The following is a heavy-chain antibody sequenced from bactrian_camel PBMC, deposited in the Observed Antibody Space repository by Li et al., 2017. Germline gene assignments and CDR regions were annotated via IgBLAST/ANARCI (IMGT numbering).Heavy chain of an antibody. CDR3: AARSVGWCPLFEHWLGKRAYTPGRYFAN. CDR1: TISLSSFC. Sequence: HVQLVESGGGSVQAGGSLSLSCAASTISLSSFCPAWFRQAPGKEREGVALIERDGRTSYIDSVKGRFTISKDNDKKMIFLRMNNLKPDDTAMYYCAARSVGWCPLFEHWLGKRAYTPGRYFANWGQGTQVTVS. J-gene: IGHJ6*01. CDR2: IERDGRT. V-gene: IGHV3S53*01. D-gene: IGHD1*01.